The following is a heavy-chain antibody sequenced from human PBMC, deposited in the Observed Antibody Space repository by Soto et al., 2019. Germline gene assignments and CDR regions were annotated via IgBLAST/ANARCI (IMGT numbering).Heavy chain of an antibody. CDR3: AGMCFLLVAAAESPGTAAPFDI. V-gene: IGHV4-34*01. J-gene: IGHJ3*02. CDR2: INHSGST. CDR1: GGSFSDYY. D-gene: IGHD2-2*01. Sequence: PSETLSLTCAVYGGSFSDYYWSWIRQPPGKGLEWIGEINHSGSTNYNPSLKSRVTISVDTSKNQFSLKLSSVTAADTAVYYCAGMCFLLVAAAESPGTAAPFDIWGQGTMVTVSS.